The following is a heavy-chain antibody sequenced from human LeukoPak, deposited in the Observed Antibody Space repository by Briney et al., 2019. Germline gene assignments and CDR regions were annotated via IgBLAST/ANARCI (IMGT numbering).Heavy chain of an antibody. CDR3: ARGSGRPY. D-gene: IGHD2-15*01. J-gene: IGHJ4*02. CDR2: INSDGSST. Sequence: GGSLRLSCAAPGFTFSSFLMHWVRQAPGKGLVWISRINSDGSSTRYADSVKDRFTISRDNAKNTLYLQMNSLTAEDTAVYYCARGSGRPYWGQGILVTVSS. CDR1: GFTFSSFL. V-gene: IGHV3-74*01.